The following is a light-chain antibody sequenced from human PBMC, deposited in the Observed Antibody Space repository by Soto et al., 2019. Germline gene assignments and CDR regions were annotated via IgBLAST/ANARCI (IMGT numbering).Light chain of an antibody. Sequence: EIVLTQSPGTLSLSPGERATLSCRASQSVSSSYLAWYQQKPGQAPSLLIYGASTRATGISDRFSGSGSGTDFTLTISRLEPEDFAVYYCQLYGSPSLTCGGGAKVEIK. CDR2: GAS. CDR3: QLYGSPSLT. V-gene: IGKV3-20*01. J-gene: IGKJ4*01. CDR1: QSVSSSY.